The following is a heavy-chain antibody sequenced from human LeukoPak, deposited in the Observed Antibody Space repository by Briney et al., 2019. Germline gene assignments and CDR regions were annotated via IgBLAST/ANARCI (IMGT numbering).Heavy chain of an antibody. CDR2: ICGSGGSK. D-gene: IGHD6-13*01. CDR1: GFTFSSYA. V-gene: IGHV3-23*01. Sequence: PGGSLRLSCAASGFTFSSYALSWVRQPPGKGLEWVWAICGSGGSKYYADSVKRRFTISRDNSKNTLYLQMNSLRAEDTAVYYCAKDPLPGSSWSNPDYWGQGTPVTVSS. J-gene: IGHJ4*02. CDR3: AKDPLPGSSWSNPDY.